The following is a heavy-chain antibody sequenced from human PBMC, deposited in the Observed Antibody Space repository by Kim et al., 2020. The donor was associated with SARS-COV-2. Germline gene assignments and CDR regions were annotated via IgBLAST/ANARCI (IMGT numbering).Heavy chain of an antibody. D-gene: IGHD5-12*01. CDR1: GGSFSGYY. Sequence: SETLSLTCAVYGGSFSGYYWSWIRQPPGKGLEWIGEINHSGSTNYNPSLKSRVTISVDTSKNQFSLKLSSVTAADTAVYYCARGGWLQFGRFGYNWFDPWGQGTLVTVSS. J-gene: IGHJ5*02. CDR3: ARGGWLQFGRFGYNWFDP. CDR2: INHSGST. V-gene: IGHV4-34*01.